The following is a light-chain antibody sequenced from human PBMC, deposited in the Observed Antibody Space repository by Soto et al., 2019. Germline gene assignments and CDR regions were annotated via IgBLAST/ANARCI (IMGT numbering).Light chain of an antibody. J-gene: IGLJ1*01. CDR3: SSYTSSSTLV. Sequence: QSALTQPASVSGSPGQSITISCTETSSDVGGYNYVSWYQQHPGKASKLMIYEVSNRPSGVSNRFSGSKSGNTASLTISGLQAEDEADYYCSSYTSSSTLVFGTGTKVTVL. V-gene: IGLV2-14*01. CDR1: SSDVGGYNY. CDR2: EVS.